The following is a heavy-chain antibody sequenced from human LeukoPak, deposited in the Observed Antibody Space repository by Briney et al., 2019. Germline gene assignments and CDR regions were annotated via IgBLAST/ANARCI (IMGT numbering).Heavy chain of an antibody. V-gene: IGHV3-21*01. J-gene: IGHJ6*02. CDR3: ARDRPYYYGMDV. CDR2: ISSSSSYI. D-gene: IGHD6-6*01. Sequence: GGSLRLSCAASGFTFSSYSMNWVRQAPGKGLEWVSSISSSSSYIYYADSVKGRFTISRDNAKNSLYLQMNSLRAEDTAVYYCARDRPYYYGMDVWGQGTTVTVSS. CDR1: GFTFSSYS.